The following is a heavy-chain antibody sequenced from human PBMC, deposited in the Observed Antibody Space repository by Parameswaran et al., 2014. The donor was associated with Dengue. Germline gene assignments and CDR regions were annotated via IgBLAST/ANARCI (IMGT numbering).Heavy chain of an antibody. CDR3: ARDIGTRWHQDHLYYYYGMDV. Sequence: VRQMPGKGLEWVAVISYDGSNKYYADSVKGRFTISRDNSKNTLYLQMNSLRAEDTAVYYCARDIGTRWHQDHLYYYYGMDVWGQGTTVTVSS. D-gene: IGHD4-23*01. CDR2: ISYDGSNK. J-gene: IGHJ6*02. V-gene: IGHV3-30-3*01.